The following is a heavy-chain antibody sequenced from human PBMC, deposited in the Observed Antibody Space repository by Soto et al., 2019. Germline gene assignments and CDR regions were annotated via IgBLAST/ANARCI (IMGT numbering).Heavy chain of an antibody. CDR1: GFSFSAYA. CDR2: ISYDGGNE. V-gene: IGHV3-30*18. CDR3: AKDRYSGTYPTDFDY. Sequence: QVQLVESGGGVVQPGRSLRLSCAASGFSFSAYAMHWVRRAPGKGLEWVAIISYDGGNEKYTESVKDRFTISRDDSHNVAYLQMSSLRTEDTAMYYCAKDRYSGTYPTDFDYWGQGSLVTVSS. D-gene: IGHD1-26*01. J-gene: IGHJ4*02.